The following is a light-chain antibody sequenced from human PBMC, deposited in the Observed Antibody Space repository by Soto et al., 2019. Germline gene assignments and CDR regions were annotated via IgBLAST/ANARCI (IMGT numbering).Light chain of an antibody. CDR3: QQYYITPYT. V-gene: IGKV4-1*01. Sequence: DIVMTQSPDSLAVSLGERATIICKSSQSVLYSSSNNNYLAWYQQKPRQPPKLLIYWASSRESGVPDRFSGSGSGTDFTLTISNLQAEDVAVYYCQQYYITPYTFGQGTKLEIK. CDR2: WAS. J-gene: IGKJ2*01. CDR1: QSVLYSSSNNNY.